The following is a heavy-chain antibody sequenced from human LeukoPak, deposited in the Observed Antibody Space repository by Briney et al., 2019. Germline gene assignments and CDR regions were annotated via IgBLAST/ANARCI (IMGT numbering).Heavy chain of an antibody. Sequence: SETLSLTCTVSGGSISSSSYYWGWLRQPPGKGLEWIGSIYYSGSTYYNPSLKSRLSISLDGAKNQFSLKMSSVTAADTAVYYCARDWAAATLRYFDLWGRGTLVTVSS. V-gene: IGHV4-39*07. CDR3: ARDWAAATLRYFDL. CDR1: GGSISSSSYY. J-gene: IGHJ2*01. CDR2: IYYSGST. D-gene: IGHD6-13*01.